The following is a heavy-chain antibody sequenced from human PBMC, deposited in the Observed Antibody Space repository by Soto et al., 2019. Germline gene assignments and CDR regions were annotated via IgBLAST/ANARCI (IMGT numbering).Heavy chain of an antibody. V-gene: IGHV4-59*01. J-gene: IGHJ3*02. CDR3: ARALILTGYYIHDALDI. CDR2: IYYSGST. CDR1: GGSISSYY. Sequence: PSETLSLTCTVSGGSISSYYWSWIRQPPGRGLEWIGYIYYSGSTNYNPSLKSRVTISVDTSKNQFSLKLSSVTAADTAVYYCARALILTGYYIHDALDIWGQGTMVTVSS. D-gene: IGHD3-9*01.